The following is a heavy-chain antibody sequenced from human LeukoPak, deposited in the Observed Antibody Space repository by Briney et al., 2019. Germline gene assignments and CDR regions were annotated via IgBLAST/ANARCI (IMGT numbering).Heavy chain of an antibody. CDR3: ARDVHGGAFDY. V-gene: IGHV3-7*01. CDR2: INQDGSAK. J-gene: IGHJ4*02. Sequence: GGSLRLSCAASGFTFSDYWMNWVRQAPGKGLEWVANINQDGSAKYYVDSVKGRFTFSRDNAMNPLFLQMNSLRAEDTAVYYCARDVHGGAFDYWGQGTLVTVSS. D-gene: IGHD4-23*01. CDR1: GFTFSDYW.